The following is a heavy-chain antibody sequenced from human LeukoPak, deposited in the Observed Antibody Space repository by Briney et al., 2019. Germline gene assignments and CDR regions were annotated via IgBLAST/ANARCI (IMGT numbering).Heavy chain of an antibody. Sequence: ASVKVSCEASGYTFTSYDINWVRQATGQGLEWMGWMNPNSGNTGYAQKFQGRVTITRNTSISTAYMELSSLRSEDTAVYYCARGNDDFWSGYYTGAWFDPWGQGTLVTVSS. CDR1: GYTFTSYD. V-gene: IGHV1-8*03. CDR2: MNPNSGNT. CDR3: ARGNDDFWSGYYTGAWFDP. J-gene: IGHJ5*02. D-gene: IGHD3-3*01.